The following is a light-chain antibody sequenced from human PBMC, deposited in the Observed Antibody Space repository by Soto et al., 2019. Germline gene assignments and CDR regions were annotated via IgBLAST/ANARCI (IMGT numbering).Light chain of an antibody. V-gene: IGKV2-28*01. CDR3: MQALQTGVT. CDR2: LGS. CDR1: QSLLHSNGYNY. Sequence: DIVMTQSPLSLPVTPGEPASISCRSSQSLLHSNGYNYLDWYLQKPGQSPQLLIYLGSNRASGVPDRFNGSGSGTDFTLTISRVEAEDVGVYYCMQALQTGVTVGPGTKVDIK. J-gene: IGKJ3*01.